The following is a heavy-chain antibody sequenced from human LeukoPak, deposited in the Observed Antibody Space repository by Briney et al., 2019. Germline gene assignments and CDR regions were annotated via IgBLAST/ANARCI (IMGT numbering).Heavy chain of an antibody. J-gene: IGHJ3*01. D-gene: IGHD3-22*01. CDR1: GYTFIDYH. CDR3: AREYYDSSGTKYAFDL. V-gene: IGHV1-2*02. CDR2: IDPHSGGT. Sequence: GASVTVSCKASGYTFIDYHIHWVRQAPGQGLEWMGCIDPHSGGTKYEQKLQGRVTMTRDTSINTAYMELSRLRSDDTAVFYCAREYYDSSGTKYAFDLWGRGTMVTVSS.